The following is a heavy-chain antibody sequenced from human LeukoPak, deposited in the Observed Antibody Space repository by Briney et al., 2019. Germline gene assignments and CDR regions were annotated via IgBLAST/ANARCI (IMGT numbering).Heavy chain of an antibody. CDR1: GGSISSHY. CDR2: IYYSGTT. CDR3: ARGTGFYDSSGHYYWGYFDS. V-gene: IGHV4-59*11. D-gene: IGHD3-22*01. Sequence: WETLSLTCTVSGGSISSHYWSWFRQTPGERPEWIAFIYYSGTTNYNPSLKGRVTISIESYKKQFSLKLSSVTAADTAIYYCARGTGFYDSSGHYYWGYFDSWGQGTLVPVSS. J-gene: IGHJ4*02.